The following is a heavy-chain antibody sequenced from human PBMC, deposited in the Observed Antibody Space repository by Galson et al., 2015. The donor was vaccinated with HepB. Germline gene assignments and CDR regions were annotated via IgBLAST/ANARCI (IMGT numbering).Heavy chain of an antibody. CDR3: AKDYGRRELLEGGFDY. CDR2: ISYDGSNK. J-gene: IGHJ4*02. Sequence: SLRLSCAASGFTFSSYGMHWVRQAPGKGLEWVAVISYDGSNKYYADSVKGRFTISRDNSKNTLYLQMNSLRAEDTAVYYCAKDYGRRELLEGGFDYWGQGTLVTVSS. V-gene: IGHV3-30*18. D-gene: IGHD1-26*01. CDR1: GFTFSSYG.